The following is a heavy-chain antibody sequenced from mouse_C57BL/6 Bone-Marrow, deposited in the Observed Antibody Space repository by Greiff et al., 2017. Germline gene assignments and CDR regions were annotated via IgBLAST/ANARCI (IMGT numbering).Heavy chain of an antibody. V-gene: IGHV1-42*01. Sequence: EVKLLESGPELVKPGASVKISCKASGYSFTGYYMNWVKQSPEKSLEWIGEINPSTGGTTYNQKFKAKATLTVDKSSSTAYMQLKSLTSEDSAVYYCARSGSSLYFDYWGQGTTLTVSS. CDR1: GYSFTGYY. D-gene: IGHD1-1*01. J-gene: IGHJ2*01. CDR2: INPSTGGT. CDR3: ARSGSSLYFDY.